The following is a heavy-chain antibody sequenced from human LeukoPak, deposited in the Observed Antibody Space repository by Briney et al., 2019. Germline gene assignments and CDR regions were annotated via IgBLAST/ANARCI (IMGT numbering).Heavy chain of an antibody. CDR1: GFTFSNFW. J-gene: IGHJ3*01. CDR3: ATFRFLGT. V-gene: IGHV3-74*01. CDR2: IYGDGSFT. D-gene: IGHD3-3*01. Sequence: PGGSLRLSCAASGFTFSNFWMHWVRHAPGKGLVWVALIYGDGSFTRYADSVKGRFTISRDNVKNSLYLQMNSLRAEDTAIYYCATFRFLGTWGQGTMVTVSP.